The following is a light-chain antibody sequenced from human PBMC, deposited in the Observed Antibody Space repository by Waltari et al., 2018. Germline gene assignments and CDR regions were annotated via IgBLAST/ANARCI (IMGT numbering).Light chain of an antibody. CDR2: GAS. J-gene: IGKJ2*01. CDR3: QQSYRTPYT. V-gene: IGKV1-39*01. Sequence: DIQMTQSPSSLSASVGDRATFTCRASQSINRYVSWYQRKPGKGPNLLIYGASSLQSGVPPRFSGSGFGTDFNLTITSLYPEDVATYFCQQSYRTPYTFGQGTKLEIK. CDR1: QSINRY.